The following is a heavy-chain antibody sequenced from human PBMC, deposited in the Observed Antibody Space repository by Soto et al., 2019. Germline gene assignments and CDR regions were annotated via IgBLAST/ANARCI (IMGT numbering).Heavy chain of an antibody. CDR3: ARLKFTVTKSQWLFGGMDV. CDR2: IYPGDSDT. J-gene: IGHJ6*02. D-gene: IGHD4-17*01. V-gene: IGHV5-51*01. Sequence: GESLKISCKGSGYSFTSYWIGWVRQMPGKGLEWMGIIYPGDSDTRYSPSFQGQVTISADKSVSTAYLQWSSLKASDTAMYYCARLKFTVTKSQWLFGGMDVWGQGTTVTVSS. CDR1: GYSFTSYW.